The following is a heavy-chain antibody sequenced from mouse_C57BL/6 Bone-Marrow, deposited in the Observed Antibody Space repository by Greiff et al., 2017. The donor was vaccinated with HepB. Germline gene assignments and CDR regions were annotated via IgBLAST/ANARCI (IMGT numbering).Heavy chain of an antibody. D-gene: IGHD4-1*01. J-gene: IGHJ2*01. Sequence: EVQLQQSGAELVRPGASVKLSCTASGFNIKDDYMHWVKQRPEQGLEWIGWIDPENGDTEYASKFQGKATITADTSSNTAYLQLSSLTSEDTAVYYCTTELGQGFDYWGQGTTLTVSS. CDR3: TTELGQGFDY. CDR2: IDPENGDT. CDR1: GFNIKDDY. V-gene: IGHV14-4*01.